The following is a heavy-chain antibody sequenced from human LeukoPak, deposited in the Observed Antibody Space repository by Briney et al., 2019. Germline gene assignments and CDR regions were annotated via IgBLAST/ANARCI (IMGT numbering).Heavy chain of an antibody. Sequence: ASVKVSCKASGYTFTSYAMHWVRQAPGQRLEWMGWINAGNGNTKYSQKFQGRVTITRDTSASTAYMELSSLRSEDTAVYYCATEEGQQLVQGYYGMDVWGQGTTVTVSS. CDR3: ATEEGQQLVQGYYGMDV. D-gene: IGHD6-13*01. V-gene: IGHV1-3*01. CDR1: GYTFTSYA. J-gene: IGHJ6*02. CDR2: INAGNGNT.